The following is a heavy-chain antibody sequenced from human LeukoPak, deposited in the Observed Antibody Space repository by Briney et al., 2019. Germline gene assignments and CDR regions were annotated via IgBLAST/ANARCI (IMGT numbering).Heavy chain of an antibody. CDR1: GSIXXYY. Sequence: GSIXXYYWSWIRQPAGKGLEWIGRIYTSGSTNYNPSLKSRGTISVDTSKNQXSLKLTSVTAADTAVYYCAXXXXAXXXXFDYWGXGXLVTVSS. CDR3: AXXXXAXXXXFDY. V-gene: IGHV4-4*07. J-gene: IGHJ4*02. CDR2: IYTSGST.